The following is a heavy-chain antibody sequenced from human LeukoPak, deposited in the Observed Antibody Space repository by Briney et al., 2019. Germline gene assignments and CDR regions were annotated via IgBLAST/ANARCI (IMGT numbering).Heavy chain of an antibody. CDR1: GGTFSSYA. Sequence: SVKVSCKASGGTFSSYAISWVRQAPGQGLEWMGGIIPIFGTANYAQKLQGRVTMTTDTSTSTAYMELRSLRSDDTAVYYCARVEWDYYDSSGYYFDYWGQGTLVTVSS. CDR3: ARVEWDYYDSSGYYFDY. V-gene: IGHV1-69*05. CDR2: IIPIFGTA. J-gene: IGHJ4*02. D-gene: IGHD3-22*01.